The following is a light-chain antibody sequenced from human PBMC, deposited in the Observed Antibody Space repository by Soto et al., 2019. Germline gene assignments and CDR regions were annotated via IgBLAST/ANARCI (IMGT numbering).Light chain of an antibody. Sequence: VIWMTQSPSLLSGSTGDRVTTSCRMSQGISSYLAWYQQKPGKAPELLIYAASTLQSGVPSSLSGSASGTDFPLTISCMPSEDIATYYCQQYDNLFTFGHGTRLEIK. CDR2: AAS. CDR3: QQYDNLFT. V-gene: IGKV1D-8*01. J-gene: IGKJ5*01. CDR1: QGISSY.